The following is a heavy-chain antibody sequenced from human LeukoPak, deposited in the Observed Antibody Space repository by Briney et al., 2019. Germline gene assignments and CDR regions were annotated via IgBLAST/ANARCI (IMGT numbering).Heavy chain of an antibody. J-gene: IGHJ4*02. Sequence: SETLSLTCTVSGGSISSSSYYWGWIRQPPGKGLEWIGSIYYSGSTYYNPSLKSRVTISVDTSKNQFSLKLSSVTAADTAVYYCARRTNGGYYFDYWGQGTLVTVSS. V-gene: IGHV4-39*01. CDR2: IYYSGST. CDR1: GGSISSSSYY. CDR3: ARRTNGGYYFDY. D-gene: IGHD1-7*01.